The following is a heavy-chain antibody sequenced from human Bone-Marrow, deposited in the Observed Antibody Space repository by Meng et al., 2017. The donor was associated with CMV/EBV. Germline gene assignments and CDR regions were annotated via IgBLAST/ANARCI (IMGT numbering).Heavy chain of an antibody. CDR2: ISSSRSYI. CDR3: AREETMILTGYYYGMDV. J-gene: IGHJ6*02. V-gene: IGHV3-21*01. CDR1: GFTFSSYV. D-gene: IGHD3-22*01. Sequence: GESLKISCAASGFTFSSYVMNWVRQAPGKGLEWVSSISSSRSYIYYADSVKGRFTISRDNAKNSLYLQMYSLRAEDTAVYYCAREETMILTGYYYGMDVWGQGTTVTVSS.